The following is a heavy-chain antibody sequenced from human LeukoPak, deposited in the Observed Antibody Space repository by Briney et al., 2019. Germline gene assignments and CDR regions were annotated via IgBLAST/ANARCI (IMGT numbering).Heavy chain of an antibody. CDR2: IYYSGST. V-gene: IGHV4-39*01. CDR1: GGSISSSSYY. D-gene: IGHD2-15*01. CDR3: ARAVVVRNRRYYYYYYMDV. J-gene: IGHJ6*03. Sequence: SETLSLTCTVSGGSISSSSYYWGWLRQPPGKGLEWIGTIYYSGSTYYNPSLKSRVTISVDTSKNQFSLKLSSVTATDTAVYYCARAVVVRNRRYYYYYYMDVWGKGTTVIVSS.